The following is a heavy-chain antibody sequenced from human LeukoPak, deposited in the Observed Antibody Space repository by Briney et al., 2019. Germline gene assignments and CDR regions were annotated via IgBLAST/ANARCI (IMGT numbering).Heavy chain of an antibody. CDR3: AKDLRGLAPGTSPFDS. J-gene: IGHJ4*02. V-gene: IGHV3-30*18. CDR1: GFTFSSYG. CDR2: ISYDGSNK. Sequence: PGGSLRLSCAASGFTFSSYGMHWVRQAPGKGLEWVAVISYDGSNKYYADSVKGRFTISRDNSKNTLYLQMNSLRAEDTAVYYCAKDLRGLAPGTSPFDSWGQGTLVTVSS. D-gene: IGHD6-13*01.